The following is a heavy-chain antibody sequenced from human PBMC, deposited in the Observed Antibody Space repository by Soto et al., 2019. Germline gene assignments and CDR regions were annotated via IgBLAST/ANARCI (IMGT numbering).Heavy chain of an antibody. V-gene: IGHV3-30*03. J-gene: IGHJ4*02. Sequence: PGGSLRLSCAASGFTFSIYGMHWVRQAPGKGLEWVAVISYDGSNKYYVDSVKGRFTISRDNSKNTLYLQMNSLRAEDTAVYYCATAPPYIGWELLGYFDYWGRGTLVTVSS. D-gene: IGHD1-26*01. CDR1: GFTFSIYG. CDR3: ATAPPYIGWELLGYFDY. CDR2: ISYDGSNK.